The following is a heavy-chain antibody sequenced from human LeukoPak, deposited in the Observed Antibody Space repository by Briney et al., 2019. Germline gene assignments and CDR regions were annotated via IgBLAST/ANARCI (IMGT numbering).Heavy chain of an antibody. CDR1: VYTLINYG. D-gene: IGHD6-13*01. J-gene: IGHJ5*01. Sequence: GASVKVSCKASVYTLINYGISWVRQAPGQGLEWMGWIYPYTGNTNYAQMVQGRVTMTTDTSTRTAYMELTRLTSDDTAVYYCARGGQQLVWFDSWGQGTLVTVSS. CDR2: IYPYTGNT. V-gene: IGHV1-18*01. CDR3: ARGGQQLVWFDS.